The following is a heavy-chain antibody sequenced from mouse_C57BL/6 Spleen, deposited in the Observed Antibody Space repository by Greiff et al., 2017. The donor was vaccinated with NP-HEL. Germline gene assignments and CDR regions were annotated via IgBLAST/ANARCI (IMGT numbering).Heavy chain of an antibody. J-gene: IGHJ4*01. CDR2: IYPGSGST. CDR1: GYTFTSYW. D-gene: IGHD1-1*01. CDR3: ARDTTVVAPYYAMDY. V-gene: IGHV1-55*01. Sequence: VQLQQSGAELVKPGASVKMSCKASGYTFTSYWITWVKQRPGQGLEWIGDIYPGSGSTKYNEKFKSKATLTVDTSSSTAYMQLSSLTSEDSAVYYCARDTTVVAPYYAMDYWGQGTSVTVSS.